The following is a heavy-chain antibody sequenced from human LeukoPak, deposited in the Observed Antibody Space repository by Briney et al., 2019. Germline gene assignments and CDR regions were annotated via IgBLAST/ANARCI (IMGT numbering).Heavy chain of an antibody. CDR1: GGSISSYY. V-gene: IGHV4-59*01. CDR2: IHYSGSI. D-gene: IGHD6-19*01. Sequence: LSETLSVTCTVCGGSISSYYWSWIRQPPGKGLEWIGYIHYSGSINYNPSLKSRVTISVDTSKNQFSLKLSSVTAADTAVYYCARMASGVSGRFYYYHMDVWGKGTTVTVSS. CDR3: ARMASGVSGRFYYYHMDV. J-gene: IGHJ6*03.